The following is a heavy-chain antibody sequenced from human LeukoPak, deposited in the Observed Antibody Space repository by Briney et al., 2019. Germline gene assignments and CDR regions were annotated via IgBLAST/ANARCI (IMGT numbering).Heavy chain of an antibody. CDR3: AKGLGRMVRGVIKSYYYGMDV. J-gene: IGHJ6*04. D-gene: IGHD3-10*01. Sequence: GGSLRLSCAASGFTFGSYAMSWVRQAPGKGLEWVSAISGSGGSTYYADSVKGRFTISRDNSKNTLYLQMNSLRAEDTAVYYCAKGLGRMVRGVIKSYYYGMDVWGKGTTVTVSS. CDR2: ISGSGGST. V-gene: IGHV3-23*01. CDR1: GFTFGSYA.